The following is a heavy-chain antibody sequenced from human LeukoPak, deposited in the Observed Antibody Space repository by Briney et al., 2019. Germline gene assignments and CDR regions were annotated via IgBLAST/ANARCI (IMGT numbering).Heavy chain of an antibody. V-gene: IGHV1-18*01. Sequence: ASVTVSCTASGYTFTSYAMHWVRQAPGQRLEWMGWISAYNGDTNYAQKLQGRVTMTTDTSTSTAYMEVRSLRSDDTAVYYCARDGRFGELFDYWGQGTLVTVSS. CDR1: GYTFTSYA. CDR3: ARDGRFGELFDY. D-gene: IGHD3-10*01. CDR2: ISAYNGDT. J-gene: IGHJ4*02.